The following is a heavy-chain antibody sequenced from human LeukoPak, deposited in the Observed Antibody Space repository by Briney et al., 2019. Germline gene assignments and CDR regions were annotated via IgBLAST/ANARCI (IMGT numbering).Heavy chain of an antibody. Sequence: GGTLRLSCAASGFTFSRHWMSWVREAPGKGLEWVAGISQDGSEERYVASMRGRFTVSRDNAKHSRYLQINNLRVEDTAVYYCARERPRIADNWGRGALITVSS. V-gene: IGHV3-7*01. CDR2: ISQDGSEE. CDR1: GFTFSRHW. J-gene: IGHJ4*02. CDR3: ARERPRIADN. D-gene: IGHD2-21*01.